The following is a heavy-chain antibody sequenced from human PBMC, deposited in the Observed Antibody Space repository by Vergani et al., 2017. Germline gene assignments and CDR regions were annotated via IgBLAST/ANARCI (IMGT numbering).Heavy chain of an antibody. V-gene: IGHV3-13*01. J-gene: IGHJ3*02. CDR3: AKVKIGIVGANDAFDI. D-gene: IGHD1-26*01. CDR1: GFTFSTYD. CDR2: IGTAGDT. Sequence: EVQLVESGGGLVQPGGSLRLSCAASGFTFSTYDMHWVRQATGKGLEWVSAIGTAGDTYYPGSVKGRFTISRDNSKNTLYLQMNSLRAEDTAVYYCAKVKIGIVGANDAFDIWGQGTMVTVSS.